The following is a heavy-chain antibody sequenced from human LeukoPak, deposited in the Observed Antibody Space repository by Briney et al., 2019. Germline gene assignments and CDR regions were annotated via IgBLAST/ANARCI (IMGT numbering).Heavy chain of an antibody. CDR2: YSGSGATT. V-gene: IGHV3-23*01. Sequence: GGSLRLSCAASGITFTGYDMSWVRQAPGKGLEWVSAYSGSGATTWYADSVKGRFTISRDNSKNTLYLQMNRLRVEDTAVYYCAKVSWTTTTRDYWGQGTLVTVSA. CDR3: AKVSWTTTTRDY. CDR1: GITFTGYD. J-gene: IGHJ4*02. D-gene: IGHD1-14*01.